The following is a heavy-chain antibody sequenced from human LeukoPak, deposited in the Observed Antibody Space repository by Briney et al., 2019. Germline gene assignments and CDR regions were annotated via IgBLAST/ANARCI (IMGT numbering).Heavy chain of an antibody. CDR2: IYYSGST. J-gene: IGHJ4*02. Sequence: PSETLSLTCTVSGGSISSSSYYWGWIRQPPGKGLEWIGSIYYSGSTYYNPSLKSRVTISVDTSKNQFSLKLSSVTAADTAVYYCVYYDSSGYFDYWGQGTLVTVSS. V-gene: IGHV4-39*01. CDR3: VYYDSSGYFDY. D-gene: IGHD3-22*01. CDR1: GGSISSSSYY.